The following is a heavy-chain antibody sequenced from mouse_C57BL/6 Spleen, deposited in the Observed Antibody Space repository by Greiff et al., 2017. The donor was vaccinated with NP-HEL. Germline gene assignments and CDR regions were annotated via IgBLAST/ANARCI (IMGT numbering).Heavy chain of an antibody. CDR1: GYSFTGYY. Sequence: VQLQQSGPELVKPGASVKISCKASGYSFTGYYMNWVKQSPEKSLEWIGEINPSTGGTTYNQKFKAKATLTVDKSSSTAYMQLKSLTSEDSAVYYCATIYYAMDYWGQGTSVTVSS. CDR2: INPSTGGT. CDR3: ATIYYAMDY. J-gene: IGHJ4*01. V-gene: IGHV1-42*01.